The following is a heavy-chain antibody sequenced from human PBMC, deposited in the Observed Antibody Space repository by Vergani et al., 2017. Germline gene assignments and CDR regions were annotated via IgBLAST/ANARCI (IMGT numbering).Heavy chain of an antibody. D-gene: IGHD3-22*01. CDR1: GGSISSYY. V-gene: IGHV4-4*07. J-gene: IGHJ5*02. Sequence: QVQLQESGPGLVKPSETLSLTCTVSGGSISSYYWGWIRQPAGKGLEWIGRIYTSGSTNYNPSLKSRVTMSVDTSKNQFSLKLSSVTAADTAVYYCAREKLSGDYSANWFDPWGQGTLVTVSS. CDR2: IYTSGST. CDR3: AREKLSGDYSANWFDP.